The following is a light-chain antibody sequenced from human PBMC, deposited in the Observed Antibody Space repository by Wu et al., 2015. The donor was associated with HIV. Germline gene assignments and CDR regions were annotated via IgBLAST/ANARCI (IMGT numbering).Light chain of an antibody. Sequence: EIVLTQSPATLSLSPGERATLSCRASQSTSSYLAWYQQRPGQAPRLLIYDTSNRATGIPARFSGSGSGTDFTLTISSLEPEDVAVYYCQKYNTAPWTFGQGTKVEMK. V-gene: IGKV3-11*01. CDR1: QSTSSY. CDR3: QKYNTAPWT. CDR2: DTS. J-gene: IGKJ1*01.